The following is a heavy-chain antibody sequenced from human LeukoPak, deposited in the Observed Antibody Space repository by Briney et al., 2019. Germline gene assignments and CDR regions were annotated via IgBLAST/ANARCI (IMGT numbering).Heavy chain of an antibody. CDR3: ARLLSYGSGRGERVDY. V-gene: IGHV1-2*02. CDR1: GYTFTGYY. D-gene: IGHD3-10*01. Sequence: ASVKVSCKAFGYTFTGYYVHWVRQAPGQGLEWMGWINPKSGGTNYAQKFQGRVTMTRDTSISTAYMELSRLRSDDKAVYYCARLLSYGSGRGERVDYWGQGTLVTVSS. CDR2: INPKSGGT. J-gene: IGHJ4*02.